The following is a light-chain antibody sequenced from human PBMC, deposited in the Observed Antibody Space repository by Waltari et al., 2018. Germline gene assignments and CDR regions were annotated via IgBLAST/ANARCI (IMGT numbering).Light chain of an antibody. CDR3: SSYTRRSYWV. J-gene: IGLJ3*02. V-gene: IGLV2-14*01. CDR1: SRAVGFYDF. CDR2: KVN. Sequence: QSALTQPASVSGSPGPSITISCTGTSRAVGFYDFVSWFQPHPGKAPKVMIYKVNNRPSGVSNRFSGSKSANTASLTISGLQAEDEADYYCSSYTRRSYWVFGGGTQLTVL.